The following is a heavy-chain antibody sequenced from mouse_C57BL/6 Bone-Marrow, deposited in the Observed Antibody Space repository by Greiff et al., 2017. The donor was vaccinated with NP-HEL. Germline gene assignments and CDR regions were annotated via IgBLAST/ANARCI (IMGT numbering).Heavy chain of an antibody. V-gene: IGHV5-6*01. CDR2: ISSGGSYT. D-gene: IGHD3-2*02. CDR3: ARQTAQATNNYFDY. Sequence: EVKLVESGGDLVKPGGSLKLSCAASGFTFSSYGMSWVRQTPDKRLEWVATISSGGSYTYYPDSVKGRFTISRDNAKNTLYLQMSSLKSEDTAMYDCARQTAQATNNYFDYWGQGTTLTVSS. J-gene: IGHJ2*01. CDR1: GFTFSSYG.